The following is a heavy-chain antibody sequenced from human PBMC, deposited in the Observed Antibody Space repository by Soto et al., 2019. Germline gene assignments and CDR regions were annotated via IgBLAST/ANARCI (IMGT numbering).Heavy chain of an antibody. J-gene: IGHJ4*01. Sequence: PGGSLRLSCAASEFTFSTYAMTWVRQAPGRGLQWVATISDSGDITYYADSVKGRFTISRDKSENTLYLQMNSLRDEDTGVYFCVSRIPSWVFDYWGLGTLVTVSS. D-gene: IGHD2-21*01. V-gene: IGHV3-23*01. CDR3: VSRIPSWVFDY. CDR2: ISDSGDIT. CDR1: EFTFSTYA.